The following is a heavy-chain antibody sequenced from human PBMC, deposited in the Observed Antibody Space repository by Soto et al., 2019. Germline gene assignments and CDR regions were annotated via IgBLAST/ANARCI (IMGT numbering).Heavy chain of an antibody. CDR3: ARINSGYEGDHVDY. V-gene: IGHV4-31*03. CDR1: GGSISSGGYY. CDR2: IYYSGST. D-gene: IGHD5-12*01. J-gene: IGHJ4*02. Sequence: QVQLQESGPGLVKPSQTLSLTCTVSGGSISSGGYYWSWIRQHPGKRLEWIGYIYYSGSTYYNPSLKSRVTISVDTSKNQFSLKLSSVTAADTAVYYCARINSGYEGDHVDYWGQGTLVTVSS.